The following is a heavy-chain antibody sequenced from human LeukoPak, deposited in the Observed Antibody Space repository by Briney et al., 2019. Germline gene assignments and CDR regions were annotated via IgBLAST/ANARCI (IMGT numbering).Heavy chain of an antibody. V-gene: IGHV3-30-3*01. Sequence: GGSLRLSCAASGFTFSSYAMHWVRQAPGKGLEWVAVISYDGSNKYYADSVKGRFTISRDNSKNTLYLQMNSLRAEDTAVYYCARPEVGAADYWGQGTLVTVSS. CDR2: ISYDGSNK. CDR3: ARPEVGAADY. CDR1: GFTFSSYA. J-gene: IGHJ4*02. D-gene: IGHD2-15*01.